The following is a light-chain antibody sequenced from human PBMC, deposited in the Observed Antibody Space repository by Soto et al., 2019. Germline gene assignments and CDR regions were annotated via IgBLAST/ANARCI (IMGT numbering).Light chain of an antibody. CDR2: GAS. V-gene: IGKV3-15*01. CDR1: QSVSSN. CDR3: QQYNNWWT. Sequence: EMVMTQSPATLSVSPGERATLSCRASQSVSSNLAWYQQKPGQAPRLLIYGASTRATGIPTRFSGSGSGTEFTLTISSLQSEDFAVYYCQQYNNWWTLGQGTKVEIK. J-gene: IGKJ1*01.